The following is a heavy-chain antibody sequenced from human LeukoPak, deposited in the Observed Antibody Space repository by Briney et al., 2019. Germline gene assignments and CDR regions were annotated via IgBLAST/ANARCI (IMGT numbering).Heavy chain of an antibody. CDR2: IRSKAYGGTA. V-gene: IGHV3-49*04. J-gene: IGHJ3*02. Sequence: GRSLRLSCTASGFTFGDYAMSWVRQAPGKGLEWVGFIRSKAYGGTAEYAASVKGRFTISRDDSKSIAYLQVNSLKTEDTAVYYCTRRSGYSYGDAFDIWGQGTKVTVSS. CDR1: GFTFGDYA. CDR3: TRRSGYSYGDAFDI. D-gene: IGHD5-18*01.